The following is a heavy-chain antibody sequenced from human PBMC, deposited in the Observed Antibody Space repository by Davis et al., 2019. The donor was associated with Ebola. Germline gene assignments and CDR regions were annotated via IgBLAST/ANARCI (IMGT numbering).Heavy chain of an antibody. CDR2: INSDGSST. CDR1: GFTFSSYW. J-gene: IGHJ4*02. Sequence: GESLKISCAASGFTFSSYWMHWVRQAPGKGLVWVSRINSDGSSTSYADSVKGRFTISRDNAKNTLYLQMNSLRAEETAVYYCASGKYCSGGSCSEFDYWGQGTLVTVSS. CDR3: ASGKYCSGGSCSEFDY. V-gene: IGHV3-74*01. D-gene: IGHD2-15*01.